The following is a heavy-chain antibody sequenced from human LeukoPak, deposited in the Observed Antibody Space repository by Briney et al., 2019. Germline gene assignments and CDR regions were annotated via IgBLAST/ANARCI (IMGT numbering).Heavy chain of an antibody. J-gene: IGHJ6*02. Sequence: GGSLRLSCAASGFTFSSYAMHWVRQAPGKGLEWVAVISYDGSNKYYADSVKGRFTISRDNSKNTLYLQMNSLRAEDTAVYYCAGTYSGWDFGYYYYYGMDVWGQGTTVTVSS. D-gene: IGHD6-19*01. CDR2: ISYDGSNK. CDR3: AGTYSGWDFGYYYYYGMDV. V-gene: IGHV3-30-3*01. CDR1: GFTFSSYA.